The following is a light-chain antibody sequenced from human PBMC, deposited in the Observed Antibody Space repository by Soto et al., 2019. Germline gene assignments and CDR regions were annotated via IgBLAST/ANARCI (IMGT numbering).Light chain of an antibody. CDR2: GAS. CDR3: QQYGSSPYT. Sequence: EIVLTQSPGTLSLSPGERATLSCRASQSVSSSYLAWYQQKPGQAPRLLIYGASSRATGIPDRFSGSGSGTDFPLTISSLEPEVFAVYYCQQYGSSPYTFGQGTKLEIK. CDR1: QSVSSSY. J-gene: IGKJ2*01. V-gene: IGKV3-20*01.